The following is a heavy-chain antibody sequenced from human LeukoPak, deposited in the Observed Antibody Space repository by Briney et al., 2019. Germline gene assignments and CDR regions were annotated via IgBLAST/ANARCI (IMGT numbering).Heavy chain of an antibody. CDR2: INTNTGNP. CDR3: ARDRIVVVPAATQTFYYYYGMDV. D-gene: IGHD2-2*01. CDR1: GYTFTSYA. Sequence: ASVKVSCKASGYTFTSYAMNWVRQAPGQGLEWMGWINTNTGNPTYAQGFTGRFVLSLDTSVSTAYLQISSLNAEDTAVYYCARDRIVVVPAATQTFYYYYGMDVWGQGTTVTVSS. V-gene: IGHV7-4-1*02. J-gene: IGHJ6*02.